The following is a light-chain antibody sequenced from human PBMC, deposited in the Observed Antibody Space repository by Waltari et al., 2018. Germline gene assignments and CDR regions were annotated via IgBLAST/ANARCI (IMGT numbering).Light chain of an antibody. CDR1: QSVGSY. CDR2: DAP. V-gene: IGKV3-11*01. Sequence: EIVLTQSPATLSLSPGDTATLSCRASQSVGSYLAWYQQKPGQPPRLLIYDAPNRATGVPARFRGSGSGTDFTLTISSLEAEDFAVYYCQQRSSWTPHTFGQGARLEIK. CDR3: QQRSSWTPHT. J-gene: IGKJ2*01.